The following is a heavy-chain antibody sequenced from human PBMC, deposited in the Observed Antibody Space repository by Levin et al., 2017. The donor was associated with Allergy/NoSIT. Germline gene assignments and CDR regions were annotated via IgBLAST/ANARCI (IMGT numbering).Heavy chain of an antibody. Sequence: PGGSLRLSCAASGFTFASYGMSWVRQVPGKGLEWVSSITNSGGSTFYADSVKGRFTISRDNSKNTLSLHMNSLRAEDTALYYCAKVSDWNDEAYWGQGTLVTVSS. CDR3: AKVSDWNDEAY. J-gene: IGHJ4*02. CDR1: GFTFASYG. CDR2: ITNSGGST. V-gene: IGHV3-23*01. D-gene: IGHD1-1*01.